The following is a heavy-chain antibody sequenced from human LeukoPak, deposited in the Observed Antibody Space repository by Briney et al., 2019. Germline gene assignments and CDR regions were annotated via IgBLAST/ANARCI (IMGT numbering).Heavy chain of an antibody. CDR3: ARGAGESGYYGYYYYYYMDV. CDR2: IYSGGST. D-gene: IGHD3-22*01. J-gene: IGHJ6*03. V-gene: IGHV3-53*01. Sequence: GGSLRLSCAASGFTVSSNYMSWVRQAPGKGLEWVSVIYSGGSTYYADSVKGRFTISRDNSKNTLYLQMNSLRAEDTAVYYCARGAGESGYYGYYYYYYMDVWGKGTTVTISS. CDR1: GFTVSSNY.